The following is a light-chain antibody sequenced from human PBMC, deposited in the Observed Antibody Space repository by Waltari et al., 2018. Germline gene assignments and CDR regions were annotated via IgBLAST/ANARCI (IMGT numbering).Light chain of an antibody. J-gene: IGLJ2*01. CDR1: NNDIGSYNL. CDR2: EGN. CDR3: CSYAGTPRVV. V-gene: IGLV2-23*01. Sequence: QSALTQPASVSGSPGQSITISCTGTNNDIGSYNLVSWYQQHPGKAPKVIIFEGNKRPAVVANRFAGSTSGNTASLTVSWLHPEDEADYYCCSYAGTPRVVFGGGTKLTVL.